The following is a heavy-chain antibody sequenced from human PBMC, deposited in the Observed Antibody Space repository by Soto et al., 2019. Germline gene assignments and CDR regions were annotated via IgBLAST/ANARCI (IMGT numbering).Heavy chain of an antibody. CDR2: IIQIFGTA. CDR1: EDTFRNYA. J-gene: IGHJ2*01. Sequence: QVELVQSGAEVKKPGSSVKDSCQASEDTFRNYAISWVRPAPAQGLEWTGGIIQIFGTANYAQKFQGRVTITEETSANTVYLELRSLRSEDTAVYYCASTKYYSSAYYYWYLRLWWRGTLVTVSS. V-gene: IGHV1-69*06. D-gene: IGHD3-22*01. CDR3: ASTKYYSSAYYYWYLRL.